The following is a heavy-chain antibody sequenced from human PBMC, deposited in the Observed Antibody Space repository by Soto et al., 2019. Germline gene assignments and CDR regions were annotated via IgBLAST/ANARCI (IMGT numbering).Heavy chain of an antibody. V-gene: IGHV4-34*01. CDR3: ARGSGGLPNSSSCYWDDYHCYGMDF. Sequence: SETLSLTCAVYGGSFSGYYWSWIRQPPGKGLEWIGEINHSGSTNYNPSLKSRVTISVDTSKNQFSLKLSSVTAADTAVYYCARGSGGLPNSSSCYWDDYHCYGMDFPAQGTSVIVSS. CDR1: GGSFSGYY. D-gene: IGHD6-13*01. CDR2: INHSGST. J-gene: IGHJ6*01.